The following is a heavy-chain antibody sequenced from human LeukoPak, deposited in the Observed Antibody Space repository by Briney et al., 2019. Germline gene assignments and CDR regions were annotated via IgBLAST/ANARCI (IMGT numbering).Heavy chain of an antibody. CDR2: IYSGGST. CDR1: GFTVSSNY. V-gene: IGHV3-53*04. CDR3: ARVKSLGVYYYDSSGYYGNDY. Sequence: GGSLRLSCAASGFTVSSNYMSWLRQATGKGREWVLVIYSGGSTYYADSVKGRFTISRLNSKNTLYLQMNSLRAEDTAVYYCARVKSLGVYYYDSSGYYGNDYWGQGTLVTVSS. D-gene: IGHD3-22*01. J-gene: IGHJ4*02.